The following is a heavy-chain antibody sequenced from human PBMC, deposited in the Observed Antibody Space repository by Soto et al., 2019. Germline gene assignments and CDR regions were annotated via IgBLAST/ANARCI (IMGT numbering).Heavy chain of an antibody. CDR1: GFTFSSYW. Sequence: EVQLVESGGGLVQPGGSLRLSCAASGFTFSSYWMHWVRQAPGKGLVWVSRINSDGSSTSYADSVKGRFTISRDNAKNPLYREMNSLRAEGTAVYYCNAAAAGIYYYYGMDVWGQGTTVTVSS. CDR3: NAAAAGIYYYYGMDV. V-gene: IGHV3-74*01. CDR2: INSDGSST. J-gene: IGHJ6*02. D-gene: IGHD6-13*01.